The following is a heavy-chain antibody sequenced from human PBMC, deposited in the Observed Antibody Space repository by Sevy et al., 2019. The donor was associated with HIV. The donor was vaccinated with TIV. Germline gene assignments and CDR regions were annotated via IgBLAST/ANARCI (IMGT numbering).Heavy chain of an antibody. Sequence: GGCLRLSCAASGFTFSSYWMHWVRQAPGKGLVWVSRINSDGSSTHYADSVKGRFTISRDNAKNTLYLQMNSLRAEDTAVYYCARGCGGDCAGAFDIWGQGTMVTVS. CDR1: GFTFSSYW. CDR2: INSDGSST. D-gene: IGHD2-21*02. J-gene: IGHJ3*02. V-gene: IGHV3-74*01. CDR3: ARGCGGDCAGAFDI.